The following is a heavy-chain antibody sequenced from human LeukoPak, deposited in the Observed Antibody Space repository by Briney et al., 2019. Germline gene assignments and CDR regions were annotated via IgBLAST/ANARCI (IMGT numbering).Heavy chain of an antibody. V-gene: IGHV3-21*01. CDR1: GFTFSDYS. Sequence: PGGSLRLSCAVSGFTFSDYSMNWVRQAPGKGLVWVSSISSHSSYMYYADSVKGRFTISRDNAKSSLYLQMNSLRAEDTAVYYCASAKRFGELLFDPWDQGTLVTVSS. CDR3: ASAKRFGELLFDP. CDR2: ISSHSSYM. D-gene: IGHD3-10*01. J-gene: IGHJ5*02.